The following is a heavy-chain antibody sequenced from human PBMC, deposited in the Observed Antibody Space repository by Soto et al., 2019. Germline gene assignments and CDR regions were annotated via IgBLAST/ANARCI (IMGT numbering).Heavy chain of an antibody. CDR1: AYIFTDYY. J-gene: IGHJ4*01. V-gene: IGHV1-2*02. CDR2: INPNNDDT. CDR3: ARDSAAGAGIGWDY. Sequence: ASVKVSCKASAYIFTDYYIHWVRQAPGQGLEWMGWINPNNDDTRYAQKFRGRVTVTMDTSISTAYMDLTRLTSDDKAVYYCARDSAAGAGIGWDYWGQGTLGTVSS. D-gene: IGHD6-13*01.